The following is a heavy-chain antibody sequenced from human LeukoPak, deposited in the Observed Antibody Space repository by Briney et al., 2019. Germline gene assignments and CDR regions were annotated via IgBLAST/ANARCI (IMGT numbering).Heavy chain of an antibody. CDR2: ISGFGGNT. Sequence: PGGSLRLSCAASGFTFSSYAMSWVRQAPGKGLEWVSAISGFGGNTYYADSVKGRFTISRDNSKNTLYLQMNSLRADDTAVYYCVRGSSFGRAPAAENFDYWGQGTLVTVSS. D-gene: IGHD3-10*01. CDR1: GFTFSSYA. J-gene: IGHJ4*02. CDR3: VRGSSFGRAPAAENFDY. V-gene: IGHV3-23*01.